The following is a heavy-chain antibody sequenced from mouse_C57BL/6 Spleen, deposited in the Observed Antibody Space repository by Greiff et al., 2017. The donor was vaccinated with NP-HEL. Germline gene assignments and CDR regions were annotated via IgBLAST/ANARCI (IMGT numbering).Heavy chain of an antibody. Sequence: QVQLKESGPGILQSPQTLSLTCSFSGFSLSTSGMGVSWIRQPSGKGLEWLAHIYWDDDKRYNPSLKSRLTIPKDTSRNQVILKITSVDTADTARYCSARRESPTGFDYWGQGTTLTVSS. V-gene: IGHV8-12*01. J-gene: IGHJ2*01. CDR3: ARRESPTGFDY. CDR1: GFSLSTSGMG. CDR2: IYWDDDK. D-gene: IGHD4-1*02.